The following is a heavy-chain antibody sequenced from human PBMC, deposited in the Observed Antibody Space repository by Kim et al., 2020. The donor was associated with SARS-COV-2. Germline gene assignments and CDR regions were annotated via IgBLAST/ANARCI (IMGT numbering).Heavy chain of an antibody. CDR3: ARELYHFPGEGYCSGGSCRNWIDP. CDR1: GGSISSGSYY. J-gene: IGHJ5*02. D-gene: IGHD2-15*01. Sequence: SETLSLTCTVSGGSISSGSYYWSWIRQPAGKGLEWIGRIYTSGSTNYNPSLKSRVTISVDTSKNQFSLKLSSVTAADTAVYYCARELYHFPGEGYCSGGSCRNWIDPWGQGTLVTVSS. CDR2: IYTSGST. V-gene: IGHV4-61*02.